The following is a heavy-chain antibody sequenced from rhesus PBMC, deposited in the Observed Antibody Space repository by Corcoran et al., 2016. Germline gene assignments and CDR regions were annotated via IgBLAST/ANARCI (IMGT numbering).Heavy chain of an antibody. CDR3: ARRRSSGWPVGYYFDY. D-gene: IGHD6-31*01. J-gene: IGHJ4*01. CDR2: IYWDDDT. CDR1: GFSLTTSGMG. Sequence: QVTLKESGPALVKPAQTLTLTCTFSGFSLTTSGMGVGWIRQPPGTALEWLALIYWDDDTRYNSSLRSRLTISRATSKSQVVLTMTDMDPVDTATYYCARRRSSGWPVGYYFDYWGQGLLVTVSS. V-gene: IGHV2-174*01.